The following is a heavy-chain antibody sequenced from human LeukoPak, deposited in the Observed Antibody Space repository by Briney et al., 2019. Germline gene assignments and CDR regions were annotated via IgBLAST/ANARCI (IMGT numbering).Heavy chain of an antibody. Sequence: SGPTLVKPTQTLTLTCTFSGFSLSTSGVGVGWIRQPPGKALEWLALIYWDDDKHYSPSLKSRLTITKDTSKNQVVLTMTNMDPVDTATYCCAHSPPTRRITILGWFDPWGQGTLVTVSS. V-gene: IGHV2-5*02. CDR2: IYWDDDK. J-gene: IGHJ5*02. CDR3: AHSPPTRRITILGWFDP. CDR1: GFSLSTSGVG. D-gene: IGHD3-3*01.